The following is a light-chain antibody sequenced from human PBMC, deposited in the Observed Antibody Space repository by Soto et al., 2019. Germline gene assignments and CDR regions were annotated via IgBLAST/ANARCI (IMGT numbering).Light chain of an antibody. J-gene: IGKJ1*01. CDR3: QQYNNWPGT. V-gene: IGKV3-15*01. Sequence: EIVMTQSPATLSVSPGEGATLSCRADQSVSSNLVWYLQRPGQAPRLLIYGASTRASGIPDRFSGSGSGTDFTLTISSLQSEDFAVYYCQQYNNWPGTFGQGTKVEIK. CDR2: GAS. CDR1: QSVSSN.